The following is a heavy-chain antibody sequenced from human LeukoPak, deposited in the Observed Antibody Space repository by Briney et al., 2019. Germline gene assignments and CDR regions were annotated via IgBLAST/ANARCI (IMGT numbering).Heavy chain of an antibody. CDR1: GGSISNVAYC. V-gene: IGHV4-31*03. Sequence: SETLSLTCTVSGGSISNVAYCWSWIRQHPGKGLQWIGYIYYSGATYYNPSLKSRVTMSVDASKNQFSLNLDSVTDADTALYYCARGGGYYPDYWGQGTLVTVSS. D-gene: IGHD3-22*01. CDR2: IYYSGAT. J-gene: IGHJ4*02. CDR3: ARGGGYYPDY.